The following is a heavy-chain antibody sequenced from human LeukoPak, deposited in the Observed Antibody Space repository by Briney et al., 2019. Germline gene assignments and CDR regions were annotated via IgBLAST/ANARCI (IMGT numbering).Heavy chain of an antibody. V-gene: IGHV4-39*07. Sequence: PSETLSLTCTVSGDSISRSRYFWGWIRQPPGKGLERVGNIYYSGSTYYNPSLKSRVTMSVDTSKNQFSLKLTSVTAADTAVYYRARGSPSGYVGDWFDPWGQGTLVIVPS. CDR1: GDSISRSRYF. D-gene: IGHD5-12*01. CDR3: ARGSPSGYVGDWFDP. J-gene: IGHJ5*02. CDR2: IYYSGST.